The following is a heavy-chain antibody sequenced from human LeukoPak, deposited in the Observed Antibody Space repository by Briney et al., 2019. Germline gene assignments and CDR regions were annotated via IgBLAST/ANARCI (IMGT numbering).Heavy chain of an antibody. V-gene: IGHV1-46*01. D-gene: IGHD3-10*01. CDR2: INPSGGST. CDR3: AGLSITMVRGVITSDDAFDI. J-gene: IGHJ3*02. CDR1: GYTFTSYY. Sequence: ASVKVSCKASGYTFTSYYMHWVRQAPGQGLEWMGIINPSGGSTSYAQTFQGRVTMTRDMSTSTVYMELSSLRSEDTAVYYCAGLSITMVRGVITSDDAFDIWGQGTMVTVSS.